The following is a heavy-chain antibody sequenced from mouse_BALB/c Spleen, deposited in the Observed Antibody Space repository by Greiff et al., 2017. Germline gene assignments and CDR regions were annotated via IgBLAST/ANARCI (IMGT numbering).Heavy chain of an antibody. V-gene: IGHV1-69*02. CDR2: IYPSDSYT. D-gene: IGHD1-1*01. CDR3: TRGDTDYFDD. J-gene: IGHJ2*01. Sequence: QVQLQQPGAELVRPGASVKLSCKASGYTFTSYWINWVKQRPGQGLAWIGNIYPSDSYTNYNQKFKDKATLTVDKSSSTAYMHLSSPTSEDSAVYYCTRGDTDYFDDGGQGTTLTVSS. CDR1: GYTFTSYW.